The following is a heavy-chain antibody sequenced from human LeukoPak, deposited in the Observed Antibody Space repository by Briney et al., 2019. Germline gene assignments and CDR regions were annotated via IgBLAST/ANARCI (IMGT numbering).Heavy chain of an antibody. Sequence: PSETLSLTCTVSGGSISSNNYYWGWIRQPPGKGLEWIGSVHYSGNSYYNSSLKSRVIISVDTSKNQFSLKLTSVTAADTAVYYCGRVFYSTNWNLFDPWGQGTLVTVSS. CDR3: GRVFYSTNWNLFDP. V-gene: IGHV4-39*07. CDR1: GGSISSNNYY. J-gene: IGHJ5*02. D-gene: IGHD1-20*01. CDR2: VHYSGNS.